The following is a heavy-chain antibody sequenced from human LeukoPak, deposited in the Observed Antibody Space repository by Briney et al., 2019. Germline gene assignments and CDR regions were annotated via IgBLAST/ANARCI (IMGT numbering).Heavy chain of an antibody. J-gene: IGHJ4*02. CDR2: INPTGGST. Sequence: GALVKVSCKASGYTFTTYYMYWVRQAPGQGLAWMGIINPTGGSTTYAQKFQGRVTMTRDTSTSTVFMGVNSLRSEDTAVYYCALYSSTWYWGQGTLVTVSS. D-gene: IGHD6-13*01. CDR1: GYTFTTYY. V-gene: IGHV1-46*01. CDR3: ALYSSTWY.